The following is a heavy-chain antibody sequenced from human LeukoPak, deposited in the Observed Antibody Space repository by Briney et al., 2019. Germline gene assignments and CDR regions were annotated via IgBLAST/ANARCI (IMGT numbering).Heavy chain of an antibody. CDR3: ARDLREHGVFDI. V-gene: IGHV3-53*01. CDR2: IYSDGTT. D-gene: IGHD1-26*01. J-gene: IGHJ3*02. CDR1: GFTLRSNY. Sequence: GGSLRLSCAASGFTLRSNYMRWVRQAPGKGLEWVSEIYSDGTTYYAASVKGRFGISRDNSNNTVDLQMNSLRAEDTAVYYCARDLREHGVFDIWGQGTMVTVSS.